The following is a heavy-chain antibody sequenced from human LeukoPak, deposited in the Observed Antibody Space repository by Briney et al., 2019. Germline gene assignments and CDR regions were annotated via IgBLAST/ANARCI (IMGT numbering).Heavy chain of an antibody. CDR2: ISGSGANT. D-gene: IGHD2-15*01. CDR3: AKGRALGVVAAFNY. Sequence: PGGSLRLSCAASGFTFSSYAVGWVRQAPGKGLEWVSAISGSGANTYYADSVKGRFTISRDNSKNTLYLQMNSLRADDTAVYYCAKGRALGVVAAFNYWGQGTVVTVSS. V-gene: IGHV3-23*01. J-gene: IGHJ4*02. CDR1: GFTFSSYA.